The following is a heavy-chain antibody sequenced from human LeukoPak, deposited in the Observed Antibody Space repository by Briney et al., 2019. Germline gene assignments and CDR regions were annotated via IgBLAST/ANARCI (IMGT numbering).Heavy chain of an antibody. CDR2: INYSGST. CDR3: ARDSGLDSFDY. Sequence: SQTLSLTCTVSGGSISSGDYYWSWIRQPPGKGREWFGYINYSGSTYYNPSLKSRVTISVDTSKNQFSLKLSSVTAADTAVYYCARDSGLDSFDYWGQGTLVTVSS. D-gene: IGHD3-22*01. CDR1: GGSISSGDYY. V-gene: IGHV4-30-4*08. J-gene: IGHJ4*02.